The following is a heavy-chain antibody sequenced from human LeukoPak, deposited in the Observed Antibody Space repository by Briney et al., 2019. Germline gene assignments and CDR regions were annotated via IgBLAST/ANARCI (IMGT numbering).Heavy chain of an antibody. V-gene: IGHV3-48*01. Sequence: GGSLRLSCAASGFTFSSYSMTWVRQAPGKGLEWVSYITFTSSTIYYADSVKGRFTISRDNAKSSLYLQMNSLRAEDTAVYYCAKDGNRGYSYGFVDYWGQGTLVTVSS. CDR1: GFTFSSYS. CDR2: ITFTSSTI. J-gene: IGHJ4*02. D-gene: IGHD5-18*01. CDR3: AKDGNRGYSYGFVDY.